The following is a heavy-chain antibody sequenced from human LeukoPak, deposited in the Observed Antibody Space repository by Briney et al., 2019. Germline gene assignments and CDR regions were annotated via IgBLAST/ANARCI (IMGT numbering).Heavy chain of an antibody. CDR3: ARDQDSYYFDY. V-gene: IGHV3-48*01. CDR2: ISSSSSTI. Sequence: GGPLRLSCAASGFTFSSYSMNWVRQAPGKGLEWVSYISSSSSTIYCADSVKGRFTISRDNAKNSLYLQMNSLRAEDTAVYYCARDQDSYYFDYWGQGTLVTVSS. J-gene: IGHJ4*02. D-gene: IGHD2-15*01. CDR1: GFTFSSYS.